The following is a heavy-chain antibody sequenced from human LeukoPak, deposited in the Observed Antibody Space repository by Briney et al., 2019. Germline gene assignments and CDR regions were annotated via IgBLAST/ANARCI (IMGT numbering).Heavy chain of an antibody. CDR2: IYYSGST. J-gene: IGHJ6*03. Sequence: SETLSLTCTVSGGSISSGGYYWSWIRQHPGKGLEWIGYIYYSGSTYYNPSLKSRVTISVDTSKNQFSLKLSSVTAADTAVYYCVRETHYDFFYYYMDVWGKGTTVTVSS. D-gene: IGHD3-3*01. V-gene: IGHV4-31*03. CDR1: GGSISSGGYY. CDR3: VRETHYDFFYYYMDV.